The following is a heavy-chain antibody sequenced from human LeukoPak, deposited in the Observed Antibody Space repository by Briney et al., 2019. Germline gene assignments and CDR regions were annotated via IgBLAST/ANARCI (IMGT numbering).Heavy chain of an antibody. Sequence: ASVKVSCKASGYTFTSYYIYWVRQAPGQGLEWMGWISPNTGDTNSAQRFQGRVTMTRDTSISTAYMELSRLTSDDTAVYYCARDVDRIRGGWFDPWGQGTLVTVSS. CDR3: ARDVDRIRGGWFDP. V-gene: IGHV1-2*02. J-gene: IGHJ5*02. D-gene: IGHD5-12*01. CDR1: GYTFTSYY. CDR2: ISPNTGDT.